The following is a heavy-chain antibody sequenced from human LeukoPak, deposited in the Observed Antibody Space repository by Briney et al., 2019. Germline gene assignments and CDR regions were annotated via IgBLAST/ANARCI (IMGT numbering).Heavy chain of an antibody. D-gene: IGHD6-19*01. CDR3: AKGGGYSSGWYGGWFDP. CDR2: ISYDGSNK. V-gene: IGHV3-30*18. Sequence: GGSLRLSCAASGLTFSSYGMHWVRQAPGKGLEWVAVISYDGSNKYYADSVKGRFTISRDNSKNTLYLQMNSLRAEDTAVYYCAKGGGYSSGWYGGWFDPWGQGTLVTVSS. J-gene: IGHJ5*02. CDR1: GLTFSSYG.